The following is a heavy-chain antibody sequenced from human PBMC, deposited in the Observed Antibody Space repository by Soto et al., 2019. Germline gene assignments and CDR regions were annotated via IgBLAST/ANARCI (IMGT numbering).Heavy chain of an antibody. CDR3: AHRPRGVSDYFDD. D-gene: IGHD3-10*01. CDR1: GVLLTTRGVG. CDR2: IYWDDDE. Sequence: QITLKESGPTLVKPTQTLTLTCTFSGVLLTTRGVGVGWFRQPPGKALEWLALIYWDDDEGYSPSLKSSLTVTKDTSKSQLVLTTANMYRADSDTYYCAHRPRGVSDYFDDWGEGTMVTVSS. J-gene: IGHJ4*02. V-gene: IGHV2-5*02.